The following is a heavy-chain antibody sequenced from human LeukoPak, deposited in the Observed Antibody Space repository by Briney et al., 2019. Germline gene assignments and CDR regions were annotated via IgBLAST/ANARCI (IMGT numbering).Heavy chain of an antibody. V-gene: IGHV4-31*03. Sequence: SETLSLTCTVSGGSISSGGYYWSWIRQHPGKGLEWIGYIYYSGSTYYNPSLKSRVTISVDTSKNQFSLKLSSVTAADTAVYYCARFTGVTTGTFYYYYYGMGVWGQGTTVTVSS. J-gene: IGHJ6*02. CDR2: IYYSGST. D-gene: IGHD4-17*01. CDR1: GGSISSGGYY. CDR3: ARFTGVTTGTFYYYYYGMGV.